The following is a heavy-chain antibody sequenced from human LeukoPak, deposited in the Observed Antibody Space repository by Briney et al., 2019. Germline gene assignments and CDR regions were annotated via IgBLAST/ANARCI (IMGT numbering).Heavy chain of an antibody. CDR1: GFTFSSYA. J-gene: IGHJ4*02. D-gene: IGHD6-13*01. CDR3: AKQTYSSSGSGYFDY. V-gene: IGHV3-23*01. Sequence: GGSLRLSCAASGFTFSSYAMSWVHPAPGKGLEWVSAISGSGGSTYYADSVKGRFTISRDNSKNTLYLQMNSLRAEDTAVYYCAKQTYSSSGSGYFDYWGQGTLVTVSS. CDR2: ISGSGGST.